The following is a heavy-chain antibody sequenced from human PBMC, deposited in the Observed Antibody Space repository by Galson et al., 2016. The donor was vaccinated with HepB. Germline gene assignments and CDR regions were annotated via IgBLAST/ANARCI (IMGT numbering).Heavy chain of an antibody. J-gene: IGHJ6*02. CDR3: ARVRSKRRSYYYYAMDV. CDR2: IYPGDSGI. Sequence: QSGAEVKKPGESLKISCKDSGDSFTTHWIAWVRQMPGKGLEWMGMIYPGDSGIRYSPPFQGQVTISADNAISTAYLQWSSLKASDTAMYYCARVRSKRRSYYYYAMDVWGQGTTVTVSS. D-gene: IGHD5/OR15-5a*01. CDR1: GDSFTTHW. V-gene: IGHV5-51*01.